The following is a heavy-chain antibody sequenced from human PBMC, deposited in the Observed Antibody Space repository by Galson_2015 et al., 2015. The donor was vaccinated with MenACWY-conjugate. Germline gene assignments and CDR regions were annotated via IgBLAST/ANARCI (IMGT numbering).Heavy chain of an antibody. V-gene: IGHV3-11*05. J-gene: IGHJ5*02. D-gene: IGHD4-17*01. CDR2: IASSGSYT. CDR1: GFDFDDYA. CDR3: ARDKYGDYAWFDP. Sequence: CAASGFDFDDYAMRWIRQAPGKGPEWISSIASSGSYTKYAESVKGRFTVSTDNANNSVYLQMNSLRAEDTAVYYCARDKYGDYAWFDPWGQGTVVAVSS.